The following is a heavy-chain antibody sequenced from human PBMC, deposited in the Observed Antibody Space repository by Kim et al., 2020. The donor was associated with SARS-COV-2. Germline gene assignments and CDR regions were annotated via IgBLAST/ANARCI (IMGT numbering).Heavy chain of an antibody. CDR3: ARDDGGNSASCFDY. D-gene: IGHD2-21*02. J-gene: IGHJ4*02. Sequence: AASGNGRFTISIDNAQTTLYLQMNSLRGEDTAVYYCARDDGGNSASCFDYWGQGTLVTVSS. V-gene: IGHV3-74*01.